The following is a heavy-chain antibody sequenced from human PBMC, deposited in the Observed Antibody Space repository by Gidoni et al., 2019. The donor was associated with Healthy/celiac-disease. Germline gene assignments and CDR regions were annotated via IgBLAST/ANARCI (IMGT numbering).Heavy chain of an antibody. CDR2: ST. Sequence: STYYNPSLKSRVTISVDTSKNQFSLKLSSVTAADTAVYYCASTYSGSPGDWGQGTMVTVSS. CDR3: ASTYSGSPGD. D-gene: IGHD1-26*01. J-gene: IGHJ3*01. V-gene: IGHV4-39*01.